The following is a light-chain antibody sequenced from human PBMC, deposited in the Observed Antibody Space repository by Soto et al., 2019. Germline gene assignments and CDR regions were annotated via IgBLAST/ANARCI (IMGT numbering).Light chain of an antibody. CDR1: QSVSSNY. Sequence: EIVLTQSPGTLSLSLGERATLSCRASQSVSSNYLSWYQQKPGQAPRLLIYGASSRATGIPDRFSGSGSGTDFTLIISRLDPEDFAVYYCQQYGSSPMYTFGQGTKLEIK. CDR2: GAS. CDR3: QQYGSSPMYT. J-gene: IGKJ2*01. V-gene: IGKV3-20*01.